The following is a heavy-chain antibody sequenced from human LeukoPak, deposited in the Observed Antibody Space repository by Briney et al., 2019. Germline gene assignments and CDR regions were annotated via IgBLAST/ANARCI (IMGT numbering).Heavy chain of an antibody. CDR2: IYSGGRT. Sequence: GGSMRLAWAASGITVSSNYISWVRQAPGKGLEWVSLIYSGGRTYYADSVKGRFTISRDKSKKTLYLQMNSLRAEDTAVYYCARTTPGYCSGGSCLGYWGQGTLVTVSS. CDR1: GITVSSNY. D-gene: IGHD2-15*01. V-gene: IGHV3-66*01. J-gene: IGHJ4*02. CDR3: ARTTPGYCSGGSCLGY.